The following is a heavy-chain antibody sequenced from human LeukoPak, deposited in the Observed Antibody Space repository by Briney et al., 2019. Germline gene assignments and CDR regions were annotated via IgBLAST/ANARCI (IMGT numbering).Heavy chain of an antibody. D-gene: IGHD5-12*01. V-gene: IGHV3-9*01. CDR1: GFTFDDYA. Sequence: PGRSLRLSCAASGFTFDDYAMHWVRQAPGKGLEWVSGISWNSGSIGYADSVKGRFTISRDNAKNSLYLQMNSLRAEDTAVYYCARVYSGYDDIWGQGTMVTVSS. CDR3: ARVYSGYDDI. CDR2: ISWNSGSI. J-gene: IGHJ3*02.